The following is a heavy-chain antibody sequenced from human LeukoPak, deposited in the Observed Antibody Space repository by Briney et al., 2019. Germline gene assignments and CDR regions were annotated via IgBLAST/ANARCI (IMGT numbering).Heavy chain of an antibody. J-gene: IGHJ5*02. CDR2: ISSSSSTI. CDR1: GFTFSSYS. D-gene: IGHD3-22*01. V-gene: IGHV3-48*01. CDR3: ASWGYYDSSGYSS. Sequence: GGSLRLSCAASGFTFSSYSMLWVRQAPGKGLEWVSYISSSSSTIYYADSVKGRFTISRDNAKNSLYLQMNTLRAEDTAVYYCASWGYYDSSGYSSWGQGTLVTVSS.